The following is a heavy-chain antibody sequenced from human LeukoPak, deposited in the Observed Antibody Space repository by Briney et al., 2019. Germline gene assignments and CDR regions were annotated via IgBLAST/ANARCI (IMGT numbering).Heavy chain of an antibody. V-gene: IGHV3-7*04. D-gene: IGHD3-10*02. CDR1: GFTFSDYC. CDR2: INQDGSEK. CDR3: ARDLSQFCSGTYDY. J-gene: IGHJ4*02. Sequence: GGSLRLSCTASGFTFSDYCMTWVRPAPGKGLESVANINQDGSEKSSEDSVKGRFTISRDNAKKSLYLQMNSLRAEDAAVYYCARDLSQFCSGTYDYWGQGTLVTVSS.